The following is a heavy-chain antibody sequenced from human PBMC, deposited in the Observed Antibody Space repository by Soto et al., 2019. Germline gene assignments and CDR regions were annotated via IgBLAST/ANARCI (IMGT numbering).Heavy chain of an antibody. V-gene: IGHV3-23*01. CDR2: ISGSGGST. CDR1: GFTFSSYA. Sequence: GGSLRLSCAASGFTFSSYAMSWVRQAPGKGLEWVSAISGSGGSTYYADSVKGRFTISRDNSKNTLYLQMNSLRAEDTAVYYCANLVLLWFGEFLPLQDYMDVWGKGTTVTVSS. D-gene: IGHD3-10*01. J-gene: IGHJ6*03. CDR3: ANLVLLWFGEFLPLQDYMDV.